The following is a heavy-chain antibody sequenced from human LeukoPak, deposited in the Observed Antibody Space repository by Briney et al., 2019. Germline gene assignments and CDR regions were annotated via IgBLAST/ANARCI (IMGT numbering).Heavy chain of an antibody. CDR2: IRYDGNNK. V-gene: IGHV3-30*02. D-gene: IGHD6-19*01. CDR1: GFTFSSYG. J-gene: IGHJ4*02. CDR3: ATGYSSGWYGRLDY. Sequence: QVQLVESGGGVVQPGGSLRLSCAASGFTFSSYGMHCVRQAPGKGLEWVAFIRYDGNNKYYADSVKARFTLSRDNSKNTMYLQMNTLRAEDTAVYYCATGYSSGWYGRLDYWGQGTLVTVSS.